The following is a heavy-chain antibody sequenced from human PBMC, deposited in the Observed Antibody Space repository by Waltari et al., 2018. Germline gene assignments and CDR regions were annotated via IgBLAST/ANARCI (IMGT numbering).Heavy chain of an antibody. D-gene: IGHD4-17*01. CDR2: FDPEDGET. CDR3: ATGLTVTGGVDY. CDR1: GYPLTELS. Sequence: QVQPVQSGAEVKKPGASVKVSCKVSGYPLTELSMHWGRQAPGKGLEWMGGFDPEDGETIYAQKFQGRVTMTEDTSTDTAYMELSSLRSEDTAVYYCATGLTVTGGVDYWGQGTLVTVSS. J-gene: IGHJ4*02. V-gene: IGHV1-24*01.